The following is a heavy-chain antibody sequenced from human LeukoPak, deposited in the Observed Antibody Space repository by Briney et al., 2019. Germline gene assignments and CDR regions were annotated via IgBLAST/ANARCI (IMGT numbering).Heavy chain of an antibody. J-gene: IGHJ4*02. CDR1: GGSISSGSYY. CDR3: ARSGCSSTSCYQADY. CDR2: IYTSGNT. Sequence: SETLSPTCTVSGGSISSGSYYWNWIRQPAGKGLEWIGRIYTSGNTNYNPSLKSRVTISVDTSKNQFSLKLSSVTAADTAVYYCARSGCSSTSCYQADYWGQGTLVTVSS. V-gene: IGHV4-61*02. D-gene: IGHD2-2*01.